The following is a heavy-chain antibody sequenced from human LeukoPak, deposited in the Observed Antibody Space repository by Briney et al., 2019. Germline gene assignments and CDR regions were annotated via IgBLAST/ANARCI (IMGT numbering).Heavy chain of an antibody. Sequence: GGSLRLSCGASGFSFSSYWMSCVRQAPGKGLDWVANINQDGSEKYYVDSVKGRFTISRDNAKNSLFLQMNSLRAEDTAVYYCARVLGSGYYDYWGQGTLVTVSS. V-gene: IGHV3-7*01. CDR3: ARVLGSGYYDY. J-gene: IGHJ4*02. D-gene: IGHD6-19*01. CDR2: INQDGSEK. CDR1: GFSFSSYW.